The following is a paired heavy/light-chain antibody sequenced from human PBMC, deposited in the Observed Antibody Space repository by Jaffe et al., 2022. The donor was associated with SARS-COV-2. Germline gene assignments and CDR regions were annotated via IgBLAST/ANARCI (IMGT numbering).Heavy chain of an antibody. V-gene: IGHV3-48*01. D-gene: IGHD7-27*01. CDR3: ARDTLGSWFFDL. CDR2: ISTSRDT. J-gene: IGHJ2*01. CDR1: GFTFSTYT. Sequence: EVQLVESGGGLVQPGGSLTLSCAASGFTFSTYTLNWVRQAPGKGLEWISYISTSRDTIYADSVKGRFTISRDNAKNSLYLQTSSLKVEDTAVYYCARDTLGSWFFDLWGRGTLVTVSS.
Light chain of an antibody. J-gene: IGKJ1*01. CDR3: QQYYSSPRT. V-gene: IGKV4-1*01. CDR1: QSILHSSNSKNY. Sequence: DIVMTQSPDSLAVSLGERAAINCKSSQSILHSSNSKNYLVWYQQKPGQPPKLLIYWASTRESGVPDRFSGSGSGTDFTLTISSLQAEDVAVYYCQQYYSSPRTFGQGTKVEIK. CDR2: WAS.